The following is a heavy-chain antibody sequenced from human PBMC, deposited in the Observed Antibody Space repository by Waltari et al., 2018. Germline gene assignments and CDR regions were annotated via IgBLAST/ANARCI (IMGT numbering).Heavy chain of an antibody. J-gene: IGHJ5*02. CDR1: GFTFSSYS. V-gene: IGHV3-64*01. D-gene: IGHD3-16*01. CDR2: NSTNGGST. CDR3: AGGTS. Sequence: EVQLVESGGGLVQPGGSLRLSCAAYGFTFSSYSMHWVRQAPGKGREYVSANSTNGGSTYDANSVKGRFTIARDNSKITLERQRGGLRAVDMSVYYCAGGTSWGQGTLVTVSS.